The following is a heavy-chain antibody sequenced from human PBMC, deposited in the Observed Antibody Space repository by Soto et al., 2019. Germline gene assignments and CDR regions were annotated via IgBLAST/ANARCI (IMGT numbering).Heavy chain of an antibody. V-gene: IGHV1-3*01. CDR2: INAGNGNT. D-gene: IGHD6-6*01. CDR1: GYTFTSYA. CDR3: AGAPGGSSSFVDY. Sequence: ASVKVSCKASGYTFTSYAMNWVRQAPGQGLEWMGWINAGNGNTKYSQKFQGRVTITRDTSASTAYMELSSLRSEDTAVYYCAGAPGGSSSFVDYWGQGTLVTVSS. J-gene: IGHJ4*02.